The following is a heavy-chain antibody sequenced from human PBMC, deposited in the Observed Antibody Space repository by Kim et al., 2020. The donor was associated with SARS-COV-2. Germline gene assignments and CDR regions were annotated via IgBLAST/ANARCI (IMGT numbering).Heavy chain of an antibody. V-gene: IGHV4-39*01. D-gene: IGHD3-22*01. J-gene: IGHJ5*02. CDR2: IYYSGST. CDR1: GGSISSSSYY. CDR3: ARCLYYYDSSGYPNWFDP. Sequence: SETLFLTCTVSGGSISSSSYYWGWIRQPPGKGLEWIGSIYYSGSTYYNPSLKSRVTISVDTSKNQFSLKLSSVTAADTAVYYCARCLYYYDSSGYPNWFDPWGQGTLVTVSS.